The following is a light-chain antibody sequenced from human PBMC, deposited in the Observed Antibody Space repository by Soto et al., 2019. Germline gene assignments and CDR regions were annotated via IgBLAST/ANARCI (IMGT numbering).Light chain of an antibody. CDR3: SSYSTNSPVL. V-gene: IGLV2-14*03. J-gene: IGLJ2*01. Sequence: QSVLTQPASVSGSPGQSITISCTGTSSYVGGYNYVSWYQHHPGKAPKLIIYDVSNRPSGVSNRFSASKSDNTASLTISGLQAEDEADYYCSSYSTNSPVLLGGGTKVTVL. CDR2: DVS. CDR1: SSYVGGYNY.